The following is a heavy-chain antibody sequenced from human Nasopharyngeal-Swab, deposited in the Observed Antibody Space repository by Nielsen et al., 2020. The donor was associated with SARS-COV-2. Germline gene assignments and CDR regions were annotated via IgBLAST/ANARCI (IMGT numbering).Heavy chain of an antibody. CDR2: IYSGGSST. J-gene: IGHJ4*02. D-gene: IGHD1-26*01. CDR1: GFTFSSYA. Sequence: GGSLRLSCAASGFTFSSYAMSWVRQAPGKGLEWVSVIYSGGSSTYYADSVKGRFTISRDNSKNTLYLQMNSLRAEDTAVYYCAKEGYSGSYPAYYFDYWGQGTLVTVSS. CDR3: AKEGYSGSYPAYYFDY. V-gene: IGHV3-23*03.